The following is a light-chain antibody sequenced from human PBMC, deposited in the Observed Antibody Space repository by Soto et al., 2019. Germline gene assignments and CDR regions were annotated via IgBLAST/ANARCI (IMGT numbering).Light chain of an antibody. CDR1: SSDVGSYNL. CDR2: EVS. V-gene: IGLV2-23*02. CDR3: CSYAGSSTLYV. Sequence: QSVLTQPASVSGSPGQSITISCTGTSSDVGSYNLVSWCQQHPGKAPKLVIYEVSKRPPGVSNRFSGSKSGNTASLTISGLQADDEADYYFCSYAGSSTLYVFGAGTKLTVL. J-gene: IGLJ1*01.